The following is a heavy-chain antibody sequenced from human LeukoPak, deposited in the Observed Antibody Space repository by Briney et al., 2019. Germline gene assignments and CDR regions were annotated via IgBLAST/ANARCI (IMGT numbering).Heavy chain of an antibody. CDR1: GFTFSGFG. CDR3: AELGITMIGGV. J-gene: IGHJ6*04. Sequence: GGSLRLSCAASGFTFSGFGMHWVRQAPGKGLEWVAYIHTDQTIQYYADSVKGRFTISRDNAKNSLYLQMNSLRAEDTAVYYCAELGITMIGGVWGKGTTVTISS. CDR2: IHTDQTIQ. D-gene: IGHD3-10*02. V-gene: IGHV3-30*02.